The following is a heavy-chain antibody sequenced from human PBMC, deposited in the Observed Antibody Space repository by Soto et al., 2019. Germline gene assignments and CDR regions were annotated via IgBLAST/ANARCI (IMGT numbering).Heavy chain of an antibody. D-gene: IGHD3-22*01. CDR3: AKGHYYDNVGNWVANQAFDS. Sequence: PGGSLRLSCAVSGFSFNNYAMNWVRLAPGKGLEWVSSISGGGTGTYSADAVRGRFTISSDKSRNTVYWQMSSLRAEDTAVYYCAKGHYYDNVGNWVANQAFDSWGQGSLVTVSS. CDR1: GFSFNNYA. CDR2: ISGGGTGT. J-gene: IGHJ4*02. V-gene: IGHV3-23*01.